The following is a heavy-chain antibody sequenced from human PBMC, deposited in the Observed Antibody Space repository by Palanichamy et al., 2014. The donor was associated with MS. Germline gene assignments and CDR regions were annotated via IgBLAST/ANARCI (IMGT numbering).Heavy chain of an antibody. Sequence: QVQLVESGGGVVQPGRSLRLSCTASGFTFSSYSMHWVRQAPGKGLECVAVISEDGDKKYFAAPVKGRFTISRDNSKNTLYLEMSSLRPEDTAVYYCVRDGENGYNDLDYWGQGTLVTVSS. CDR2: ISEDGDKK. CDR1: GFTFSSYS. CDR3: VRDGENGYNDLDY. J-gene: IGHJ4*02. D-gene: IGHD5-24*01. V-gene: IGHV3-30-3*01.